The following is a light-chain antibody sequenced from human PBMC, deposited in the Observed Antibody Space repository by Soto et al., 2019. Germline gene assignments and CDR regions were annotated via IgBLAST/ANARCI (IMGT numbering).Light chain of an antibody. Sequence: DIQMTQSPSSLSASVGDRVTITCRASQSISTYLNWYQQKPGKAPNLLIYAASSLQSGVPSRFSGSGSGTDFTLTISTPQPEDFAIYYCQQSYSTPWTFGQGTKVEIK. J-gene: IGKJ1*01. CDR2: AAS. V-gene: IGKV1-39*01. CDR3: QQSYSTPWT. CDR1: QSISTY.